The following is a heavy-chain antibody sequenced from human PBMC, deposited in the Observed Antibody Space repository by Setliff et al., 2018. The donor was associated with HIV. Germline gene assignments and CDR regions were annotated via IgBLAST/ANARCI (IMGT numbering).Heavy chain of an antibody. V-gene: IGHV4-59*01. D-gene: IGHD3-22*01. CDR3: ARAGNDYYDSNGYYYVVDWFDS. Sequence: LSLTCTVSSGSIKSYYWSWIRQPPGKGLEWVCYIYGSGSTNYNPSLKSRLTISIDMSKNQFSLKLNSVTAADTAVYYCARAGNDYYDSNGYYYVVDWFDSWGQGTLVTVSS. CDR2: IYGSGST. J-gene: IGHJ5*01. CDR1: SGSIKSYY.